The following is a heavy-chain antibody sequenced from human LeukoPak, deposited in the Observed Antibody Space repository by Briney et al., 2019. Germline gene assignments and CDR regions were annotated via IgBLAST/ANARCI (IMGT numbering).Heavy chain of an antibody. J-gene: IGHJ4*02. CDR3: TKTQVHVTFGLDY. Sequence: PGGSLRLSCAASGFTFSNAWMSWVRQAPGKGLEWVGRIKTKADGGTTDYTAPVEGRFTISRDDSKNTLYLQMNSLKIEDTAVYYCTKTQVHVTFGLDYWGQGALVTVSS. D-gene: IGHD1-1*01. V-gene: IGHV3-15*01. CDR1: GFTFSNAW. CDR2: IKTKADGGTT.